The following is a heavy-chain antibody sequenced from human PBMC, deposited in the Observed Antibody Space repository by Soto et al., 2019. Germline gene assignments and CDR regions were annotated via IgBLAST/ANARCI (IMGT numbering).Heavy chain of an antibody. J-gene: IGHJ4*02. V-gene: IGHV1-46*03. Sequence: QVQLVQSGAEVKKPGASVKLSCKASGYTFTTYSTHWVRQAPGQGLEWMGILNPSVGSTFYAQKYKGRVTMTRDTSTGTVDMELSSLRSEDTAVYYCATCRGGGNCADYWGQGTLVTVSS. CDR3: ATCRGGGNCADY. CDR1: GYTFTTYS. D-gene: IGHD2-15*01. CDR2: LNPSVGST.